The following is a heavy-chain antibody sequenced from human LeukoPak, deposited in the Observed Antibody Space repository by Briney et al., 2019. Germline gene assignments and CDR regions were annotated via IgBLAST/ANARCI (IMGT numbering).Heavy chain of an antibody. D-gene: IGHD6-19*01. CDR3: AKKIKAAHYSSGCFDY. V-gene: IGHV3-23*01. CDR1: GFTFSRFA. Sequence: GGSLRLSCVASGFTFSRFAMSWVRQAPGKGLEWVSGISGTGSSTYYADSVKGRLTISRDNSKNTLYLQMHSLRADDTAVYYCAKKIKAAHYSSGCFDYWGQGAMVTVSS. J-gene: IGHJ4*02. CDR2: ISGTGSST.